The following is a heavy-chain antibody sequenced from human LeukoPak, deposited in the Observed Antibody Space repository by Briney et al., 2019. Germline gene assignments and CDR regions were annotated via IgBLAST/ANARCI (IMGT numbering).Heavy chain of an antibody. CDR1: GYTFTGYY. J-gene: IGHJ4*02. CDR3: ARGALGLRSGELSLSSPVDY. D-gene: IGHD3-16*02. Sequence: ASVKVSCKASGYTFTGYYMHWVRQAPGQGLEWMGWINPNSGGTNYAQKFQGRVTMTRDTFISTAYMELSRLRSDDTAVYYCARGALGLRSGELSLSSPVDYWGQGTLVTVSS. V-gene: IGHV1-2*02. CDR2: INPNSGGT.